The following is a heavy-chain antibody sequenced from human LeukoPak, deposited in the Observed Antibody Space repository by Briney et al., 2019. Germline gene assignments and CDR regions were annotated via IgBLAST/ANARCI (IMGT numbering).Heavy chain of an antibody. CDR1: GFTFSSYS. D-gene: IGHD5-18*01. CDR3: ARGDVDTADPFDY. CDR2: ISSSSSTI. V-gene: IGHV3-48*02. Sequence: AGGSLRLSCAASGFTFSSYSMNWVRQAPGEGLEWVSYISSSSSTIYYADSVKGRFTISRDNAKNSLYLQMNSLRDEDTAVYYCARGDVDTADPFDYWGQGTLVTVSS. J-gene: IGHJ4*02.